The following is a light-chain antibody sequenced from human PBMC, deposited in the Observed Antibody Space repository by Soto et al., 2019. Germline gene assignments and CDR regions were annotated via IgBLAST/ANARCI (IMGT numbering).Light chain of an antibody. Sequence: QSALTQPRSVSGSPGQSVTISCTGTSSDIGGYNYVSWYQQHPGKAPKLMIYDVSKRPSGLPDRFSGSKSGNTASLTISGHQAEDEADYYCCSYAGSYTYAVFGGGTELTVL. CDR3: CSYAGSYTYAV. J-gene: IGLJ2*01. CDR1: SSDIGGYNY. CDR2: DVS. V-gene: IGLV2-11*01.